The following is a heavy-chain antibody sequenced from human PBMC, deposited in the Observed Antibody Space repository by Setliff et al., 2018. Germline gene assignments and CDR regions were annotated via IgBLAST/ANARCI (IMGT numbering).Heavy chain of an antibody. J-gene: IGHJ4*02. Sequence: ASVKVSCKSSGFTFTDYGITWVRQVPGQGLEWMAYINAYNGDTYYAENLQVRVTVSTDTSTTTTYMELRNLRSDDTAVYYCARDADNYDTSENPIFDYWGQGTLVTVSS. D-gene: IGHD3-22*01. CDR3: ARDADNYDTSENPIFDY. CDR2: INAYNGDT. V-gene: IGHV1-18*01. CDR1: GFTFTDYG.